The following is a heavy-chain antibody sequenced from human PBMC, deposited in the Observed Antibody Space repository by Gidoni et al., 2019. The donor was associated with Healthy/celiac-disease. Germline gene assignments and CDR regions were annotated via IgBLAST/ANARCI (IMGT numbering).Heavy chain of an antibody. CDR1: GFTFSRYS. CDR3: ARSLRYFDYYFDY. D-gene: IGHD3-9*01. CDR2: ISSSSSYI. J-gene: IGHJ4*02. V-gene: IGHV3-21*01. Sequence: EVQLVESGRGLVKPGGSLRLSCAATGFTFSRYSMNWVRQAPGKGLEWVSSISSSSSYICYADAVKGRFTISRDNAKNSLYLQMNSLRAEDTAVYYCARSLRYFDYYFDYWGQGTLVTVSS.